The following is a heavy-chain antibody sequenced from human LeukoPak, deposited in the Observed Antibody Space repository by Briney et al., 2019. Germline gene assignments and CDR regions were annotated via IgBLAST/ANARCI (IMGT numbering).Heavy chain of an antibody. CDR3: AAYDVSTGRPLDP. J-gene: IGHJ5*02. Sequence: PSETLSLTCSVSGLFVTRQGYYWAWIRPPPERELEWVGAAFYGGSTYYNPSLKSRATISVDTPQNQFSLKLTSVTAADTAAFYCAAYDVSTGRPLDPWGQGTLVTVSS. V-gene: IGHV4-39*01. D-gene: IGHD3/OR15-3a*01. CDR2: AFYGGST. CDR1: GLFVTRQGYY.